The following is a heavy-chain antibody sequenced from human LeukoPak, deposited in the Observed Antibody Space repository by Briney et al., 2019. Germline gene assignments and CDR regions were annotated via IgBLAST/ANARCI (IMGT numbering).Heavy chain of an antibody. D-gene: IGHD2-15*01. J-gene: IGHJ4*02. CDR3: ARGYCSGGSCYVGGFDY. CDR2: IYHSGST. CDR1: GGSISSGGCY. V-gene: IGHV4-31*03. Sequence: SETLSLTCTVSGGSISSGGCYWSWIRQQPGEGLEWIGYIYHSGSTFYNPSLQSRVTISIDTSKNQFSLNLSSVTAADTAVYYCARGYCSGGSCYVGGFDYWGQGTLVTVSS.